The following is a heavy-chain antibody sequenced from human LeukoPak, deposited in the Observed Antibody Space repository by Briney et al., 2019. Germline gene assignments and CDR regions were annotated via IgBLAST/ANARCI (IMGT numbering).Heavy chain of an antibody. J-gene: IGHJ4*02. V-gene: IGHV4-34*01. CDR1: GVSFSGYY. CDR2: INHSGST. CDR3: ARVKFYSWIDY. D-gene: IGHD4-11*01. Sequence: SETLSLTCAVYGVSFSGYYWSWIRQPPGKGLEWIGEINHSGSTNYNPSLKSRVTISVDTSKNQFSLKLSSVTAADTAVYYCARVKFYSWIDYWGQGTLVTVSS.